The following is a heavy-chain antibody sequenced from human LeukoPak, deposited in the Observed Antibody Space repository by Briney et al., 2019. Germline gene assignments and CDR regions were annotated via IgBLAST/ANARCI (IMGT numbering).Heavy chain of an antibody. CDR1: GFTFSDYY. V-gene: IGHV3-11*06. Sequence: GGSLRLSCAASGFTFSDYYMSWIRQAPGKGLEWVSYISSSSSTDYADSVKGRFTISRDNAKNSLYLQMNSLRAEDTAVYYCASSTFLAVAGLPEYWGQGILVTVSS. D-gene: IGHD6-19*01. CDR2: ISSSSST. J-gene: IGHJ4*02. CDR3: ASSTFLAVAGLPEY.